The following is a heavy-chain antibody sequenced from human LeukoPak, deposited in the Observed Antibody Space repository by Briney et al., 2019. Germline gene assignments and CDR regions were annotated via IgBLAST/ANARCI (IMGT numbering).Heavy chain of an antibody. D-gene: IGHD6-13*01. CDR1: GFTFSSYS. J-gene: IGHJ3*02. Sequence: GGSLRLSCAASGFTFSSYSMNWVRQAPGKGLEWVSSISSSSSYIYYADSVKGRFTISRDNAKNSLYLQMNSLRAEDTAVYYCARDPIALRAFDIWGQGTMVTVSS. V-gene: IGHV3-21*04. CDR3: ARDPIALRAFDI. CDR2: ISSSSSYI.